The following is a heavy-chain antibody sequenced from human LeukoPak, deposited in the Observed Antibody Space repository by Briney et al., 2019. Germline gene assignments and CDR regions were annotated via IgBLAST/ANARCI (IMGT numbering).Heavy chain of an antibody. CDR1: GYTFTSYG. CDR3: ARDAEWELPHWFDP. Sequence: VASVKVSCKASGYTFTSYGISWVRQAPGQGLEWMGWISAYNGNTNYAQKLQGRVTMTTDTSTSTAYMELRSLRSDDTAVYYCARDAEWELPHWFDPWGQGTLVTVSS. CDR2: ISAYNGNT. J-gene: IGHJ5*02. D-gene: IGHD1-26*01. V-gene: IGHV1-18*04.